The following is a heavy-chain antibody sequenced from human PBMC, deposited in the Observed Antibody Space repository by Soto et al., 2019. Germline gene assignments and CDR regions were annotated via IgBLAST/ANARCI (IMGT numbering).Heavy chain of an antibody. Sequence: PSETLSLTCSVSGGSISGHYWGWIRQSPGKGLEWIGYFYPSGDTNCNPSLKSRVTISVDTSKNQFSLKLSSVTAADTAVYYCARQLLASGWYLFWFDPWGQGTLVTVSS. CDR3: ARQLLASGWYLFWFDP. CDR2: FYPSGDT. CDR1: GGSISGHY. J-gene: IGHJ5*02. V-gene: IGHV4-59*08. D-gene: IGHD6-19*01.